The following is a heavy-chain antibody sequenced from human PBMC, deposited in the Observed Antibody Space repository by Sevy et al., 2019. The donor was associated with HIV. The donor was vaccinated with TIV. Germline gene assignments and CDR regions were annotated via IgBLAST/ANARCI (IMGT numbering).Heavy chain of an antibody. CDR3: ARVDANYDKGFDP. CDR1: GFTFRSYE. J-gene: IGHJ5*02. CDR2: ISSSGSII. V-gene: IGHV3-48*03. Sequence: GGYLRLSCEASGFTFRSYEMNWVRQAPGKGLEWVSYISSSGSIIYYADSVKGRFTISRDNAKNSLYMQMNSLRAEDTAAYYCARVDANYDKGFDPWGQGTLVTVSS. D-gene: IGHD3-22*01.